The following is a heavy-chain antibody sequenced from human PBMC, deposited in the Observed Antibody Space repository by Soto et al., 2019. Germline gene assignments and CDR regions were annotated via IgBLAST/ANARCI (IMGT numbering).Heavy chain of an antibody. Sequence: GGSLRLSCGVSGFMFSGCSMNWVRQAPGKGLEWLSYICSRSQTIYYADSVRGRFTISRDNARNSLYLQMNSLRDDDTAVYFCAREDIMGTRSFDYWGQGALVTVSS. J-gene: IGHJ4*02. V-gene: IGHV3-48*02. CDR3: AREDIMGTRSFDY. D-gene: IGHD1-26*01. CDR2: ICSRSQTI. CDR1: GFMFSGCS.